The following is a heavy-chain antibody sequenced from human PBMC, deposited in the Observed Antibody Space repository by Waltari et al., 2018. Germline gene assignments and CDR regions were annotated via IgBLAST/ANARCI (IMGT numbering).Heavy chain of an antibody. V-gene: IGHV1-69-2*01. Sequence: VQLVQSGAEVKKPGSSVKVSCKASGGTFSSYAISWVRQAPGKGLEWMGRVDPEDGETIYAEKFQGKVTITADTSTDTAYMELSSLRSEDTAVYYCATGPSGRGAFDIWGQGTMVTVSS. D-gene: IGHD6-19*01. CDR3: ATGPSGRGAFDI. J-gene: IGHJ3*02. CDR2: VDPEDGET. CDR1: GGTFSSYA.